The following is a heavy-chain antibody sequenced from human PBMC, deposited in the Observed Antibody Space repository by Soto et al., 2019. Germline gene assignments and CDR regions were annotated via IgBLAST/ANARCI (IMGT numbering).Heavy chain of an antibody. V-gene: IGHV1-69*13. CDR1: GGTFSSYA. Sequence: SVKVSCKASGGTFSSYAISWVRQDPGQGLEWMGEIIPIFGTANYAQKFQGRVTITADESTSIAYLQMNSLKIEDTAVYYCARDLGIEAVIPVYWGQGTLVTVS. J-gene: IGHJ4*02. D-gene: IGHD3-22*01. CDR2: IIPIFGTA. CDR3: ARDLGIEAVIPVY.